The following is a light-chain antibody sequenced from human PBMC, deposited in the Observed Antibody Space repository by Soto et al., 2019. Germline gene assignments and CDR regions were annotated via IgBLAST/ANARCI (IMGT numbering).Light chain of an antibody. Sequence: QSVLTQPPSVSAAPGQTVTISCSGSSSNIGNNYVSWYQQLPGTAPKLLIYDNNKRPSGIPDRFSGSKSGTSATLGITGLQTGDEADYHCATWDSSLSGEVFGGGTKLTVL. CDR3: ATWDSSLSGEV. CDR2: DNN. CDR1: SSNIGNNY. J-gene: IGLJ2*01. V-gene: IGLV1-51*01.